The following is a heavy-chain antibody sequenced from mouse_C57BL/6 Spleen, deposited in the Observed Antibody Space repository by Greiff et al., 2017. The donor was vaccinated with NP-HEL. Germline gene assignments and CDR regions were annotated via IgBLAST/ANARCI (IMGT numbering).Heavy chain of an antibody. D-gene: IGHD1-1*02. CDR1: GFTFSDYY. Sequence: EVLLVESEGGLVQPGSSMKLSCTASGFTFSDYYMAWVRPVPEKGLEWVANINSDGSSTYYLYSFKSRFIISRDNAKNILYLQMSSLKAEDTATYYCARGGPYYFDYWGQGTTLTVSA. V-gene: IGHV5-16*01. CDR3: ARGGPYYFDY. CDR2: INSDGSST. J-gene: IGHJ2*01.